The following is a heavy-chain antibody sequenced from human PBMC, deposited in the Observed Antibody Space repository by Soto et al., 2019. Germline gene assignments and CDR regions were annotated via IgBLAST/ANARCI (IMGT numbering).Heavy chain of an antibody. Sequence: GGSLRLSCAASGFTFSSYGMHWVRQAPGKGLEWVAVIWYDGSNKYYADSVKGRFTISRDNSKNTLYLQMNSLRAEDTAVYYCARDIIPGGSSFPYYYYGMDVWGQGTTVTVSS. CDR1: GFTFSSYG. V-gene: IGHV3-33*01. J-gene: IGHJ6*02. D-gene: IGHD3-3*01. CDR3: ARDIIPGGSSFPYYYYGMDV. CDR2: IWYDGSNK.